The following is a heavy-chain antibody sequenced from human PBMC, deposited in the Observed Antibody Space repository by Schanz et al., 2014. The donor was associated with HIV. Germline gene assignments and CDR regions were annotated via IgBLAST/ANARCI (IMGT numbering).Heavy chain of an antibody. J-gene: IGHJ5*02. CDR3: ARGQPLVQRWFDP. CDR2: LSYDGINK. D-gene: IGHD6-13*01. V-gene: IGHV3-30*03. CDR1: GFSFSNYG. Sequence: QEQLVESGGGVVQPGRSLRLSCAVSGFSFSNYGMHWVRQAPGKGLEWVAVLSYDGINKYFADSVKGRFTISRDNSKNTLYLQMNSLRPEDTAVYYCARGQPLVQRWFDPWGQGTLVTVSS.